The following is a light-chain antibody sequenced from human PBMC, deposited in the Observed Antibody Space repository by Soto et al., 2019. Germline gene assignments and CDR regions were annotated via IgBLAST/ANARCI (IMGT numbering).Light chain of an antibody. V-gene: IGKV3D-20*01. CDR2: NSY. Sequence: EIVLTQSPATLSLSPGERVSLSCGASQWFSGRNLAWYQQKPGQSPRLLIYNSYIRASGVPDSFRGSGSGTDITLTITGLETEYFAVYYCQQYGTWITFGQGTRLETK. CDR1: QWFSGRN. J-gene: IGKJ5*01. CDR3: QQYGTWIT.